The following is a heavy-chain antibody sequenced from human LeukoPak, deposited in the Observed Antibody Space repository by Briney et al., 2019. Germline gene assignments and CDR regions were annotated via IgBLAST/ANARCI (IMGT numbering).Heavy chain of an antibody. D-gene: IGHD7-27*01. CDR3: VKGPGRANFAY. Sequence: GGSLRLSCAASGFTFSSSAMNWVRQAPGQGLEWVSTISGSGASTYYADSVKGRFTLSRDNSNNTLYLQMNSLRAEDTAVYYCVKGPGRANFAYWGQGTLVSVSS. J-gene: IGHJ4*02. V-gene: IGHV3-23*01. CDR2: ISGSGAST. CDR1: GFTFSSSA.